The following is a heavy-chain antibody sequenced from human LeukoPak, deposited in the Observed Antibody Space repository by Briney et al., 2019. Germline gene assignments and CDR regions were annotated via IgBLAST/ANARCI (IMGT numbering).Heavy chain of an antibody. V-gene: IGHV1-69*13. D-gene: IGHD3-10*01. Sequence: SVKVSCKASGGTFSSYAISWVRQAPGQGLEWMGGIIPIFGTANYAQKFQGRVTIIADESTSTAYMELSSLRSEDTAVYYCARVVFSGGSGSYSDEYFQHWGQGTLVTVSS. J-gene: IGHJ1*01. CDR1: GGTFSSYA. CDR3: ARVVFSGGSGSYSDEYFQH. CDR2: IIPIFGTA.